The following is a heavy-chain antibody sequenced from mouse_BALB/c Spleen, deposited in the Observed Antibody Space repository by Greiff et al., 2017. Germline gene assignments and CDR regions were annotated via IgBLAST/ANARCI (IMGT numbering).Heavy chain of an antibody. V-gene: IGHV1-69*02. CDR2: IDPSDSYT. J-gene: IGHJ4*01. Sequence: QVQLQQPGAELVKPGASVKLSCKASGYTFTGYGMHWVKQRPGQGLEWIGEIDPSDSYTNYNQKFKGKATLTVDKSSSTAYMQLSSLTSEDSAVYYCARWGFYAMDYWGQGTSVTVSS. CDR1: GYTFTGYG. CDR3: ARWGFYAMDY.